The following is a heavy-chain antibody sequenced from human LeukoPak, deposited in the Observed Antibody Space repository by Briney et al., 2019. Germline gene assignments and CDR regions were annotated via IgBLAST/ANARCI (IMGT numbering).Heavy chain of an antibody. CDR2: IYHSGST. V-gene: IGHV4-38-2*02. Sequence: PSETLSLTCTVSGYSISSGYYWGWIRQPPGKGLEWIGSIYHSGSTYYNPSLKSRVTISVDTSKNQFSLKLSSVTAADTAVYYCARGWQQLVNWFDPWGQGTLVTVSS. J-gene: IGHJ5*02. CDR3: ARGWQQLVNWFDP. D-gene: IGHD6-13*01. CDR1: GYSISSGYY.